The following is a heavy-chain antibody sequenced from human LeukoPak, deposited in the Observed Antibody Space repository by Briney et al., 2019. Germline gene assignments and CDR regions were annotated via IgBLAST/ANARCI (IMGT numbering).Heavy chain of an antibody. J-gene: IGHJ2*01. CDR3: AREDPPNYYDSSGYGYFDL. CDR1: GYTFTSYY. D-gene: IGHD3-22*01. V-gene: IGHV1-46*01. Sequence: ASVKVSCKASGYTFTSYYMHWVRQAPGQGLEWMGIINPSGGSTSYAQKFQGRVTMTRDTSTSTVYMELSSLRSEDTAVYYGAREDPPNYYDSSGYGYFDLWGRGTLVTVSS. CDR2: INPSGGST.